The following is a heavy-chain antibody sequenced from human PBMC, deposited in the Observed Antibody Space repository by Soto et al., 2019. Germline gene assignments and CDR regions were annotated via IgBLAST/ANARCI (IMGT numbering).Heavy chain of an antibody. Sequence: SETLSLTCAVYGGSFSGYYWSWIRQPPGKGLEWIGEINHSGSTNYNPSLKSRVTISVDTSKNQFSLKLSSVTAADTAVYYCARGQETYAFWSVLGRPDTWFDPSGQGTLVTVSS. V-gene: IGHV4-34*01. CDR1: GGSFSGYY. J-gene: IGHJ5*02. CDR3: ARGQETYAFWSVLGRPDTWFDP. CDR2: INHSGST. D-gene: IGHD3-3*01.